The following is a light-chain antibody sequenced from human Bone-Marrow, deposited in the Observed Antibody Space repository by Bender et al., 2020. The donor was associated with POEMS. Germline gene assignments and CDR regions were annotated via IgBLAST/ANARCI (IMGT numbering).Light chain of an antibody. J-gene: IGLJ2*01. CDR2: QDS. V-gene: IGLV3-1*01. Sequence: SFELTQAPSVSVSPVQTASLACSGDDLGDKYVSWYQQRPGHSPILVIYQDSKRPSGVPDRFSGSTSGKTATLTIRGAQAVDKADYHCRTWGKGAVVISGETKLTVL. CDR1: DLGDKY. CDR3: RTWGKGAVV.